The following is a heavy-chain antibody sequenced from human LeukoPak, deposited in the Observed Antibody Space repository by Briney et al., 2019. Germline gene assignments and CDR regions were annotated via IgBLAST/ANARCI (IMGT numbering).Heavy chain of an antibody. V-gene: IGHV1-46*01. CDR3: ARRGGDSNYEVDR. CDR2: INPNGGYT. Sequence: ASVKVSCKASGYTFTSHYLHWVRQAPGQGLEWVGIINPNGGYTSYAPKLQGRLTMTRDTSTSTVYMELRSLRSEDTAVYYCARRGGDSNYEVDRWGQGTLVTVSS. D-gene: IGHD4-11*01. CDR1: GYTFTSHY. J-gene: IGHJ5*02.